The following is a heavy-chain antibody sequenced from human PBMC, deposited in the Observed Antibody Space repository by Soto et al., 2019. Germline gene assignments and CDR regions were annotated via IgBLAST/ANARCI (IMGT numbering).Heavy chain of an antibody. D-gene: IGHD2-2*01. CDR2: ISSSGATI. CDR1: AFTFSDYY. V-gene: IGHV3-11*01. Sequence: QAQLVESGGGLVKAGGSQRLSCTASAFTFSDYYMNWIRQAPGKGPEWVSYISSSGATINYADSVKGRFAISRDNAKKILYLETNNLTAEDTAVYYCEREKRKVGYFSTTSCPFDYWGQGSPVAVSS. CDR3: EREKRKVGYFSTTSCPFDY. J-gene: IGHJ4*02.